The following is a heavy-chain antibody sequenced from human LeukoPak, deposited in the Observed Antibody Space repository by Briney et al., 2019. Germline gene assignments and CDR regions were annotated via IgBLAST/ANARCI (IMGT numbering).Heavy chain of an antibody. CDR2: IYSSGST. CDR1: GGSISSNSYY. CDR3: ARDSPPAYCSGGSCYFDY. V-gene: IGHV4-61*02. J-gene: IGHJ4*02. D-gene: IGHD2-15*01. Sequence: SETLSLTCTVSGGSISSNSYYWSWIRQPAGKGLEWIGRIYSSGSTDYNPSLKSRVTISKDTSKNEFSLKLTSVTAADTAVNYCARDSPPAYCSGGSCYFDYWGQGTLVTVSS.